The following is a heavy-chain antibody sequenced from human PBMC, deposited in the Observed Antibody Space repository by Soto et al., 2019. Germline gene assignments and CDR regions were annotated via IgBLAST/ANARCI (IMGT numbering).Heavy chain of an antibody. D-gene: IGHD2-2*02. V-gene: IGHV1-18*04. J-gene: IGHJ6*02. CDR1: GYTFTSHG. CDR2: ISTYNSRT. CDR3: TRARYCASPSCYKHYYYGMDT. Sequence: QDQLVQSGAEVKKPGASVKISCEASGYTFTSHGISWVRQAPGQGLEWLGWISTYNSRTHYAQKVQGRVTMTTDTTTSTAYLDPRSLTFDDTAVSYYTRARYCASPSCYKHYYYGMDTWGQGTTVTVSS.